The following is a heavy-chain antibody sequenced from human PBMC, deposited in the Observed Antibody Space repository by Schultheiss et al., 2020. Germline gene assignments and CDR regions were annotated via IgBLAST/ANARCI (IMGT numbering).Heavy chain of an antibody. CDR1: GFTFSDYY. Sequence: GGSLRLSCAASGFTFSDYYMSWIRQAPGKGLEWISYISSSGSSGTTIYYADSVKGRFTISRENAKNSLYLQMNSLKTEDTAVYYCTALHPAYWYFDLWGRGTLVTFSS. CDR3: TALHPAYWYFDL. CDR2: ISSSGSSGTTI. D-gene: IGHD6-25*01. V-gene: IGHV3-11*01. J-gene: IGHJ2*01.